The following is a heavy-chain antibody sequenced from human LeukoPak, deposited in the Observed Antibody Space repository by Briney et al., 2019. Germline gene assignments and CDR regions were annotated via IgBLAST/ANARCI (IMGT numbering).Heavy chain of an antibody. J-gene: IGHJ5*02. CDR2: IYYSGST. Sequence: SETLSLTCTVSGGSISSYYWSWIRQPPGKGLEWIGYIYYSGSTNYNPSLKSRVTISVETSKNQFSLKLSSVTAADTAVYYCARTLRANWFDPWGQGTLVTVSS. CDR3: ARTLRANWFDP. CDR1: GGSISSYY. V-gene: IGHV4-59*01.